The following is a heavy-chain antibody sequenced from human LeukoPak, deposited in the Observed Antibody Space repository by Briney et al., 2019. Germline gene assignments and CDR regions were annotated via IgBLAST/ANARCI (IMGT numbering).Heavy chain of an antibody. J-gene: IGHJ4*02. D-gene: IGHD6-6*01. CDR2: ISSSSSYI. V-gene: IGHV3-11*06. CDR3: ARVYSSSSPFDY. CDR1: GFTFSDYY. Sequence: GGSLRLSCAASGFTFSDYYMSWIRQAPGKGLEWVSSISSSSSYIYYADSVKGRFTISRDNAKNSLYLQMNSLRAEDTAVYYCARVYSSSSPFDYWGQGTLVTVSS.